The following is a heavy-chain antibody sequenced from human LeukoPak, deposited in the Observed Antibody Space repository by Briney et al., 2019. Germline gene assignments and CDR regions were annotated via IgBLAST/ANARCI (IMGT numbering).Heavy chain of an antibody. J-gene: IGHJ4*02. Sequence: ASVKVSCKASGYTFTSYYMHWVRQAPGQGLEWMGIINPSGGSTSYAQKFQGRVTMTRDMSTSTVYMELSSLRSEDTAVYYCARDLGGQIPAAQYYFDYWGQGTLVTVPS. CDR1: GYTFTSYY. CDR3: ARDLGGQIPAAQYYFDY. V-gene: IGHV1-46*01. D-gene: IGHD2-2*01. CDR2: INPSGGST.